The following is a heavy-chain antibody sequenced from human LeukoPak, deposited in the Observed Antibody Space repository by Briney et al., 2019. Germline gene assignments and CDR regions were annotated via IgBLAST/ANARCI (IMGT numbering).Heavy chain of an antibody. V-gene: IGHV3-23*01. J-gene: IGHJ4*02. D-gene: IGHD6-19*01. CDR2: ISGSGGST. CDR1: GFTFSSYA. CDR3: AKLPDDTQEYSGWSY. Sequence: GGSLSLSCAASGFTFSSYAMSWVRQAPGKGLEWVSAISGSGGSTYYADSVKGRFTISRDNSKNTLYLQMNSLRAEDTAVYYCAKLPDDTQEYSGWSYWGQGTLVTVSS.